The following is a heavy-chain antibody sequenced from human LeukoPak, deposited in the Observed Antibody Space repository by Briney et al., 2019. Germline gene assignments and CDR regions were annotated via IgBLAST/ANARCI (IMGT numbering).Heavy chain of an antibody. CDR1: GFTVSDNY. CDR2: IYSGGAT. Sequence: TGGSLRLSCAASGFTVSDNYMSWVRQAPGKGLEWVSGIYSGGATYHADSVQDRFTISRDNSKNTLYLQMNSLRVEDTAVYYCAKDGPYSGSYYYYFDFWGQGTLVTVSS. J-gene: IGHJ4*02. CDR3: AKDGPYSGSYYYYFDF. D-gene: IGHD1-26*01. V-gene: IGHV3-66*01.